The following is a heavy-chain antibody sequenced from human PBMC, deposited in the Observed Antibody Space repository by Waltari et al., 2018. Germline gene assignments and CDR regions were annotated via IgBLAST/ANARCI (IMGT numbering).Heavy chain of an antibody. V-gene: IGHV4-39*07. J-gene: IGHJ6*03. Sequence: QLQLQESGPGLVKPSETLSLTCTVSGGSISSSSYYWGWIRQPPGKGLEWSGSIYYSGSTYYNPSLKSRVTISVDTSKNQFSLKLSSVTAADTAVYYCARDRASWSYYYYYYYMDVWGKGTTVTISS. CDR3: ARDRASWSYYYYYYYMDV. D-gene: IGHD1-26*01. CDR2: IYYSGST. CDR1: GGSISSSSYY.